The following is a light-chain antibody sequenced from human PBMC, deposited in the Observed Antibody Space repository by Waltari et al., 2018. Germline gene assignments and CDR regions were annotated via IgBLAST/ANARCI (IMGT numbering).Light chain of an antibody. CDR1: QSLLHSSGHHF. CDR2: LGS. Sequence: EIVMTQSPLSLSVSPGESASVSCRSSQSLLHSSGHHFLYWYLQKPGQAPQLLIYLGSYRAAGVPGRFSASRCGSDFTLKISRVEAEDVGVYFSMQALQTPKTFGQGTRL. V-gene: IGKV2-28*01. J-gene: IGKJ5*01. CDR3: MQALQTPKT.